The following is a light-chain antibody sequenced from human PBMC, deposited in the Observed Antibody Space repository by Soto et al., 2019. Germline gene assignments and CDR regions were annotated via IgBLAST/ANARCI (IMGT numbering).Light chain of an antibody. V-gene: IGLV2-14*01. Sequence: QSALTQPASVSGSPGQSITIFCTGTSSDVGAYKFVSWYRHHPGRAPQVMIYEVTNRPSGVSSRFSASKSGNSASLTVSGLQDEDEADYYWMSYAGGNSVTFGGGTKLTVL. CDR3: MSYAGGNSVT. CDR1: SSDVGAYKF. CDR2: EVT. J-gene: IGLJ2*01.